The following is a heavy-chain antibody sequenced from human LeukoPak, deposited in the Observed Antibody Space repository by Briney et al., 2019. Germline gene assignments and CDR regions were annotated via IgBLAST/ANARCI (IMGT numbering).Heavy chain of an antibody. V-gene: IGHV1-2*02. J-gene: IGHJ5*02. CDR1: GYTFAGHY. Sequence: GASVKVSCKASGYTFAGHYMHWVRQAPGQGLEWMGWINPNSGGTNYAQKFQGRVTMARDTSISTAYMELSRLRSDDTAVYYCARDDAQLLWFGELGLGWFDPWGREPWSPSPQ. CDR2: INPNSGGT. CDR3: ARDDAQLLWFGELGLGWFDP. D-gene: IGHD3-10*01.